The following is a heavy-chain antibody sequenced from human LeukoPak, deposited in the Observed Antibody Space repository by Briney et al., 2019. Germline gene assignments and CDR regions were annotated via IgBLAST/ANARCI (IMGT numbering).Heavy chain of an antibody. CDR3: ARGPVSGSTRSGAFDI. CDR2: INHSGST. Sequence: SETLSLTCTVSGGSISSNTYYWGWIRQPPGKGLEWIGEINHSGSTNYNPSLKSRVTISVHTSKNQFSLKLSSVTAADTAVYYYARGPVSGSTRSGAFDIWGQRTMVTVSS. D-gene: IGHD2-2*01. J-gene: IGHJ3*02. V-gene: IGHV4-39*07. CDR1: GGSISSNTYY.